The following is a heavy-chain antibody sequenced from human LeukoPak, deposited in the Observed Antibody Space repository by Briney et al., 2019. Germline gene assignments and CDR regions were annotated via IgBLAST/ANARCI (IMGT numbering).Heavy chain of an antibody. D-gene: IGHD1-1*01. CDR1: GGSITSSSYY. V-gene: IGHV4-39*01. CDR3: ARFTTRGGLNWFDT. CDR2: IYYSGNT. J-gene: IGHJ5*02. Sequence: SETLSLTCTVSGGSITSSSYYWGWIRQPPGKGLESIGNIYYSGNTYYNPSLKSRVTISVDTSKNQFSLKLSSVTAADTAVYYCARFTTRGGLNWFDTWGQGTLVTVSS.